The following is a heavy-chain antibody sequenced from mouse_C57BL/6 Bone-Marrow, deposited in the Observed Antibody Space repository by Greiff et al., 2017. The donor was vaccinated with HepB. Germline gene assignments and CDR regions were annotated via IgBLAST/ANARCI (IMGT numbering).Heavy chain of an antibody. Sequence: EVQLQQSGGGLVKPGGSLKLSCAASGFTFSDYGMHWVRQAPEKGLEWVAYISSGSSTIYYADTVKGRFTISRDNAKNTLFLQMTSLRSEDTAMYYCARIYDGYSGAMDYWGQGTSVTVSS. V-gene: IGHV5-17*01. CDR1: GFTFSDYG. CDR3: ARIYDGYSGAMDY. J-gene: IGHJ4*01. D-gene: IGHD2-3*01. CDR2: ISSGSSTI.